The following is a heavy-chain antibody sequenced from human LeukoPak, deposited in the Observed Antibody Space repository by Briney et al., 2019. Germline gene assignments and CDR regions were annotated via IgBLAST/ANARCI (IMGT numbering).Heavy chain of an antibody. CDR3: ARWGRSITMVRGVIRDDYYYYYYMDV. CDR1: GYTFTGYY. V-gene: IGHV1-2*02. CDR2: INPNSGGT. J-gene: IGHJ6*03. Sequence: AASVKVSCKASGYTFTGYYMHWVRQAPGQGLEWMGWINPNSGGTNYAQKFQGRVTMTRGTSISTAYMELSRLRSDDTAVYYCARWGRSITMVRGVIRDDYYYYYYMDVWGKGTTVTVSS. D-gene: IGHD3-10*01.